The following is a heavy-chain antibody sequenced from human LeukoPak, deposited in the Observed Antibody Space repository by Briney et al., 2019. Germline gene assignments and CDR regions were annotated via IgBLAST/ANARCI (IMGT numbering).Heavy chain of an antibody. CDR1: RFTFSSYA. CDR3: ATAVSTSLISLDY. CDR2: ISGSGGST. D-gene: IGHD2-2*01. V-gene: IGHV3-23*01. J-gene: IGHJ4*02. Sequence: GGSLRLSCAASRFTFSSYAMSWVRQAPGKGLEWVSAISGSGGSTYYADSVKGRFTISRDNSKNTLYLQMNSLRAEDTAVYYCATAVSTSLISLDYWGQGTLVTVSS.